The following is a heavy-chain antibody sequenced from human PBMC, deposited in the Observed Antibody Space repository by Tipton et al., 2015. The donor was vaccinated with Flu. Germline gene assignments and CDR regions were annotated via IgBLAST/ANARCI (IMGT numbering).Heavy chain of an antibody. Sequence: QLVQSGAEVKKPGASVKVSCKASGYTFTSYGISWVRQAPGQGLERMGWISAYNGNTNYAQKLQGRVTMTTDTSTSTAYMELRSLRSDDTAVYYCARDLPLYDSSGYFQDAFDIWGQGTMVTVSS. CDR1: GYTFTSYG. CDR3: ARDLPLYDSSGYFQDAFDI. CDR2: ISAYNGNT. V-gene: IGHV1-18*01. D-gene: IGHD3-22*01. J-gene: IGHJ3*02.